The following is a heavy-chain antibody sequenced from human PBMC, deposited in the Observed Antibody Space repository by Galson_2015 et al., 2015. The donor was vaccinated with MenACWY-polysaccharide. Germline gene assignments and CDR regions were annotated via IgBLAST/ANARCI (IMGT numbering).Heavy chain of an antibody. J-gene: IGHJ3*02. D-gene: IGHD1-26*01. V-gene: IGHV3-48*03. CDR3: ARDRGSYDALDI. Sequence: SLRLSCAASGFTFSNYHMNWVRQAPGKGLEWISYISTSGVTIYYADSVRGRFTISRDNAKNSLYLQMNSLRAEDTGVYFCARDRGSYDALDIWGQGTMVAVSS. CDR2: ISTSGVTI. CDR1: GFTFSNYH.